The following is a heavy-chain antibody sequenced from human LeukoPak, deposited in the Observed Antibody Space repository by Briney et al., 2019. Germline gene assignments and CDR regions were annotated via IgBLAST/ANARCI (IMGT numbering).Heavy chain of an antibody. CDR3: AKDKGQLVLLGFDH. CDR1: GFTFSNYG. CDR2: IRYDGGKK. J-gene: IGHJ4*02. D-gene: IGHD6-13*01. V-gene: IGHV3-30*02. Sequence: GGSLRLSCAGSGFTFSNYGMHWVRQAPGKGLWWVAFIRYDGGKKYYADSVKGRFTVSRDKSKNTVNLQMNSLKAEDTAVYYCAKDKGQLVLLGFDHWGQGTLVTVSS.